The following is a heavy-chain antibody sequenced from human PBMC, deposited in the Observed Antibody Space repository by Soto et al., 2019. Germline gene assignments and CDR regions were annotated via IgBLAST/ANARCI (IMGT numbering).Heavy chain of an antibody. CDR2: ISANGQGI. Sequence: VGSRKLSCAASGFTFSTYALSWVRQAPGKGLEWVSAISANGQGIYYADSVRGRFTISRGNSKNTIFLHMDSLRAEDTAVYYCAKDRNYPRDQFHYWGQGTLVTVSS. V-gene: IGHV3-23*01. D-gene: IGHD1-7*01. CDR3: AKDRNYPRDQFHY. CDR1: GFTFSTYA. J-gene: IGHJ4*02.